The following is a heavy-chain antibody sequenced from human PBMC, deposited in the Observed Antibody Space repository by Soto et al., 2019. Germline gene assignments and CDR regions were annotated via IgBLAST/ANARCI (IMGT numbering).Heavy chain of an antibody. Sequence: SETLSLTCTVSGGSISSGGYYWSWIRQHPGKGLEWIGYIYYIGSTYYNPSLKSRVTISVDTSKNQFSLKLSSVTAADTAVYYCARDRGRGDIAARPYDAFDIWGQGTMVTVSS. D-gene: IGHD6-6*01. CDR1: GGSISSGGYY. CDR3: ARDRGRGDIAARPYDAFDI. CDR2: IYYIGST. V-gene: IGHV4-31*03. J-gene: IGHJ3*02.